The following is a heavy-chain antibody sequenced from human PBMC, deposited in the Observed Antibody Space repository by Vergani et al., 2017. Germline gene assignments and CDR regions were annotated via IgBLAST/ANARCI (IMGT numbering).Heavy chain of an antibody. J-gene: IGHJ6*03. CDR1: NFFISSNAYY. CDR2: LHHNGAT. V-gene: IGHV4-38-2*02. D-gene: IGHD6-25*01. CDR3: ARVDTQVPATSHFYYMDV. Sequence: QVQLQESGPGVVKPSQTLSLTCTVSNFFISSNAYYWGWIRQAPGRGLEWIGSLHHNGATSHNPSLRSRVTMSVDTSKNQFSLRLTTLTAADTAVYYCARVDTQVPATSHFYYMDVWGKGTTVVVSS.